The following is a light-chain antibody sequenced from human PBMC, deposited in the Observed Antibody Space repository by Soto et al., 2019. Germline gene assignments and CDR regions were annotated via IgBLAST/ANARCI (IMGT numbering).Light chain of an antibody. CDR1: QDITNL. CDR2: GAS. J-gene: IGKJ1*01. CDR3: QQYDILSWT. Sequence: DIQMTQSPSSLSASVGDRVTITCQASQDITNLLNWYQHKPGKAPKLLIYGASNLETGVPPRFSESGSRTDFTYTTSILPPEDSATYYCQQYDILSWTFGQGTKVEIK. V-gene: IGKV1-33*01.